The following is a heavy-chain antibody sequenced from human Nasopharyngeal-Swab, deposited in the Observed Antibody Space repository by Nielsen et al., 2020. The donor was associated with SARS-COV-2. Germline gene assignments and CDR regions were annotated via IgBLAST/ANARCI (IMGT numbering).Heavy chain of an antibody. CDR2: INTNTGNP. D-gene: IGHD2-8*01. J-gene: IGHJ6*02. Sequence: VRQAPGQGLEGMGWINTNTGNPTYAQGFTGRFVFSLDTSVSTAYLQISSLKAEDTAVYYCARVSCTNGVCYGLDDYYYYGMDVWGQGTTVTVSS. CDR3: ARVSCTNGVCYGLDDYYYYGMDV. V-gene: IGHV7-4-1*02.